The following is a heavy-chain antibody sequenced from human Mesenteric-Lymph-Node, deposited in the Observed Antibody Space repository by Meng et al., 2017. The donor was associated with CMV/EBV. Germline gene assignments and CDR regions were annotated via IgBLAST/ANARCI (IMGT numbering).Heavy chain of an antibody. CDR3: ASDILTGYHDY. D-gene: IGHD3-9*01. J-gene: IGHJ4*02. CDR1: GFSFSGSA. CDR2: IKSKTNSYAT. V-gene: IGHV3-73*01. Sequence: GGSLRLSCAASGFSFSGSAMHWVRQASGKGLEWVGLIKSKTNSYATAYAASVKGRFTISRDDSKDTAYLQMNSLKTEDTAVYYCASDILTGYHDYWGQGTLVTVSS.